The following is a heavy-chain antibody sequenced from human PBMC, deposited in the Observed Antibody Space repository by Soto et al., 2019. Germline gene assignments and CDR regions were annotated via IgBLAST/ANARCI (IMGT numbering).Heavy chain of an antibody. D-gene: IGHD1-1*01. J-gene: IGHJ4*02. V-gene: IGHV4-59*12. Sequence: SETLSLTCTVSGGSISSYYCSWVRQLPGKGLEWIGYIYYSGNTYYNPSLKSRTTISIDTSKNQFSLKLTSVTAADTAVYFCASGHDAYKVRYWGQGTLVTVSS. CDR3: ASGHDAYKVRY. CDR2: IYYSGNT. CDR1: GGSISSYY.